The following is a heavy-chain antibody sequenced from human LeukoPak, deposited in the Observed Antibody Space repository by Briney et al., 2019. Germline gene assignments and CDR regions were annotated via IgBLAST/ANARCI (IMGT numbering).Heavy chain of an antibody. Sequence: AGGSLRLSCAASGFTFSSYGMHWVRQAPGKGLEWVAVIWYDGSNKYYADSVKGRFTISRDNSKNPLYLQMNSLSAEGTGVSYCARDMGNWNEVRTSTNWFDPWGEGTLVTVSS. D-gene: IGHD1-1*01. CDR2: IWYDGSNK. J-gene: IGHJ5*02. CDR1: GFTFSSYG. V-gene: IGHV3-33*01. CDR3: ARDMGNWNEVRTSTNWFDP.